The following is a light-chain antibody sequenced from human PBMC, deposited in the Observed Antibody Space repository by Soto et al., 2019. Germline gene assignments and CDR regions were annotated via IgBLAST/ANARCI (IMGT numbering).Light chain of an antibody. CDR2: EAS. J-gene: IGKJ4*01. Sequence: EKVMTQSPATLSVSPGERATLSCGASQSVRSNVAWYQQKPGQPPRLLIYEASNRATGIPARFSGSGSGADFTLTISSLEPEDFALYYCQQHINWPLTFGGGTKVDIK. CDR3: QQHINWPLT. CDR1: QSVRSN. V-gene: IGKV3-11*01.